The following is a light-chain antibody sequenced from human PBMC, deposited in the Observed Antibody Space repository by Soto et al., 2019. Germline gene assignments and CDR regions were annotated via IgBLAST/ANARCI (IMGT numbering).Light chain of an antibody. CDR2: AAS. J-gene: IGKJ2*01. CDR1: QAISGY. V-gene: IGKV1-9*01. Sequence: IQLTQSPSSLSASVGDRVTITCRASQAISGYLAWSQQKPGKAPKLLIYAASTLHSEVPTRFSGHGSGTEFTLTISSLQPEDFATDFCQQLNGYPPYTFGQGTKLEIK. CDR3: QQLNGYPPYT.